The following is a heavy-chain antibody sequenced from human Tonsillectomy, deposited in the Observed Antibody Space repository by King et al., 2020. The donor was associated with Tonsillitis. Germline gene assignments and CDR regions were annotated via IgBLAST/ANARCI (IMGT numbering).Heavy chain of an antibody. D-gene: IGHD3-10*02. CDR3: ARVGPRRGVSYVGMDV. V-gene: IGHV1-18*01. J-gene: IGHJ6*02. CDR2: ISAYNGNT. Sequence: VQLVESGAEVKKPGASVKVSCKASDYTFTNYGIIWVRQAPGQGLEWMGWISAYNGNTNYAQKVQGRVTMTTDTSTSTAYMELRSLKSDDTAVYYCARVGPRRGVSYVGMDVWGQGTTVTVSS. CDR1: DYTFTNYG.